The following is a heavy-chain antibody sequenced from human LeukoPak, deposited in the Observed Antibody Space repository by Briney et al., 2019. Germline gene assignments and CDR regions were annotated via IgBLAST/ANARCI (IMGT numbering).Heavy chain of an antibody. CDR1: GGSFSGYY. V-gene: IGHV4-34*01. D-gene: IGHD3-16*02. J-gene: IGHJ4*02. Sequence: PSETLSLTCAVYGGSFSGYYWSWTRQPPGKGLEWIGEINHSGSTNYNPSLKSRVTISVDTSKNQFSLKLSSVTAADTAVYYCARGVLYDYIWGSYRQGLDYWGQGTLVTVSS. CDR3: ARGVLYDYIWGSYRQGLDY. CDR2: INHSGST.